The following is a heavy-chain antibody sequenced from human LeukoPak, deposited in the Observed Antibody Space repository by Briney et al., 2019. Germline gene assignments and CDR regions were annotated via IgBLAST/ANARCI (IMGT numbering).Heavy chain of an antibody. Sequence: GGSLRLSCAASGFTFSSYAMSSVRQAPGKGLEWVSAISGRGGSTYYADSVKGRLTISRDNAKTTLYLQMHSLRAEDTALYFAASGGLWTNFGYWGQDTLVTVSS. D-gene: IGHD4/OR15-4a*01. CDR2: ISGRGGST. J-gene: IGHJ4*02. CDR3: ASGGLWTNFGY. V-gene: IGHV3-23*01. CDR1: GFTFSSYA.